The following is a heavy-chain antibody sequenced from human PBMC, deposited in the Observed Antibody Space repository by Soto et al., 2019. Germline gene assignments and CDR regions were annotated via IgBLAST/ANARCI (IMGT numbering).Heavy chain of an antibody. D-gene: IGHD3-22*01. CDR3: TTGPDYYDGSGYNDY. V-gene: IGHV3-15*01. Sequence: WSLRLSCAASGFTFSNAWMSWVRQAPGKGLEWVGRIKSKTDGGTTDYAAPVKGRFTISRDDSKNTLYLQMNSLKTEDTAVYYCTTGPDYYDGSGYNDYWGQGTLVTVSS. CDR1: GFTFSNAW. CDR2: IKSKTDGGTT. J-gene: IGHJ4*02.